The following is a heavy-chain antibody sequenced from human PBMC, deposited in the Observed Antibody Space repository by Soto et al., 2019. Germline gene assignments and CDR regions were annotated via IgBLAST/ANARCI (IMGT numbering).Heavy chain of an antibody. D-gene: IGHD4-17*01. V-gene: IGHV4-30-4*01. CDR3: ARRYGRYFDY. CDR2: IYHSGST. J-gene: IGHJ4*02. Sequence: SETLSLTCAVSGGSISSGDYYWSWIRQPPGKGLEWIGYIYHSGSTYYNPSLKSRVTISVDTSKNQFSLKLSSVTAADTAVYYCARRYGRYFDYWGQGTLVTVSS. CDR1: GGSISSGDYY.